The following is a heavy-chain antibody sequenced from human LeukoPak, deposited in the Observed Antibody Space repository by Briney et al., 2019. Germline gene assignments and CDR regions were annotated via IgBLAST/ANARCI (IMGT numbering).Heavy chain of an antibody. CDR2: IRTNGGST. D-gene: IGHD2-21*01. CDR1: GFTFSSYA. Sequence: GGSLRLSCAASGFTFSSYAMSWVRQAPGKGLEWVSSIRTNGGSTYYADSVKGRFTISRDNSKSRLYLQMNSLRAEDTAVYYCAKDIVVSGYYGMDVWGQGTTVTVSS. J-gene: IGHJ6*02. CDR3: AKDIVVSGYYGMDV. V-gene: IGHV3-23*01.